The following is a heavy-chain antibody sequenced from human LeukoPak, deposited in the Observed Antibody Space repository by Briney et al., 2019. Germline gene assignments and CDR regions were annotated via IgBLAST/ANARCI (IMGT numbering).Heavy chain of an antibody. CDR2: ISGSGGST. CDR3: AKDVKKGPLHSSGSSSPDY. CDR1: GFTFSSYS. D-gene: IGHD3-22*01. V-gene: IGHV3-23*01. Sequence: GGSLRLSCAASGFTFSSYSINWVRQAAGKGLEWVSAISGSGGSTYYADSVKGRFTISRDNSKNTLYLQMNSLRAEDTAVYYCAKDVKKGPLHSSGSSSPDYWGQGTLVTVSS. J-gene: IGHJ4*02.